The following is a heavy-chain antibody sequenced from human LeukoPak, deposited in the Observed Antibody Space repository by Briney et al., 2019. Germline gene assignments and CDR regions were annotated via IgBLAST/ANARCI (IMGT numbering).Heavy chain of an antibody. Sequence: SETLSLTCTVSGGSISSYYWSWIRQPAEKGLEWIGRIYTSGSTNYNPSLKSRVTMSVDTSKNQFSLKLSSVTAADTAVYYCARGIGYSYGYSYYYYMDVWGKGTTVTVSS. J-gene: IGHJ6*03. CDR1: GGSISSYY. D-gene: IGHD5-18*01. V-gene: IGHV4-4*07. CDR2: IYTSGST. CDR3: ARGIGYSYGYSYYYYMDV.